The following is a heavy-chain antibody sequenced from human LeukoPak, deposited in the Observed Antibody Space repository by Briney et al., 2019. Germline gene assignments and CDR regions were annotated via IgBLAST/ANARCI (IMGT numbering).Heavy chain of an antibody. J-gene: IGHJ6*03. V-gene: IGHV4-61*02. CDR3: ARSDCSSTSCYYSHYYYMDV. CDR1: GASISSGSYS. CDR2: IYNSGST. Sequence: SETLSLTCTVSGASISSGSYSWSWIRQPAGKGLEWIGRIYNSGSTNYNPSLKSRVTISVDTSKNQFSLKLSSVTAADTAVYYCARSDCSSTSCYYSHYYYMDVWGKGTTVTVSS. D-gene: IGHD2-2*01.